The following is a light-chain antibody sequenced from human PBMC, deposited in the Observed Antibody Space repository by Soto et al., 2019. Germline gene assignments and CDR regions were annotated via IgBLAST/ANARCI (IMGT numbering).Light chain of an antibody. Sequence: QSALTQPASVSGSPGQSITIACTGTNRDVGSYNLVSWYQQRPGEAPKLIISEVRNRPSGISYRFTGSKSGNTASLTISGLQAEDEADYYCSSYTSSSRVFGGGTKVTVL. CDR2: EVR. J-gene: IGLJ2*01. CDR1: NRDVGSYNL. V-gene: IGLV2-14*01. CDR3: SSYTSSSRV.